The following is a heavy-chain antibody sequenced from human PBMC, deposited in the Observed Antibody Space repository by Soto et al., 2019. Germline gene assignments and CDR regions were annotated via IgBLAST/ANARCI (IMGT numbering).Heavy chain of an antibody. Sequence: GGSLRLSCAASRFTFTTYAMSWVRQAPGKGLEWVSAISASGGNTYYADSVKGRFTISRDNSKNTLYLHMNSLRAEDTAVYFCAKRYYYDGSGPYGMDVWGQGTTVTVSS. CDR3: AKRYYYDGSGPYGMDV. V-gene: IGHV3-23*01. D-gene: IGHD3-22*01. J-gene: IGHJ6*02. CDR2: ISASGGNT. CDR1: RFTFTTYA.